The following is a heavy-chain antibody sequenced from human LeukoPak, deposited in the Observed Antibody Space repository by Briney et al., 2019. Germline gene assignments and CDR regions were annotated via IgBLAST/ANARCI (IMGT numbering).Heavy chain of an antibody. Sequence: PGGSLRLSCAASGFTFSSYGMHWVRQAPGKGLEWAAFIRYDGSNKYYADSVKGRFTISRDNSKNTLYLQMNSLRAEDTAVYYCAKGYYGSGSYFDYWGQGTLVTVSS. J-gene: IGHJ4*02. D-gene: IGHD3-10*01. CDR2: IRYDGSNK. CDR1: GFTFSSYG. V-gene: IGHV3-30*02. CDR3: AKGYYGSGSYFDY.